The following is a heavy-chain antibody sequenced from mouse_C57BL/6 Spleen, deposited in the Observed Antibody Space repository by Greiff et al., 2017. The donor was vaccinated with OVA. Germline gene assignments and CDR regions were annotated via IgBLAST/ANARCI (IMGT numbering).Heavy chain of an antibody. V-gene: IGHV14-1*01. CDR3: TTDYGSSSSGFAY. CDR1: GFNIKDYY. D-gene: IGHD1-1*01. CDR2: IDPEDGDT. J-gene: IGHJ3*01. Sequence: VQLQQSGAELVRPGASVKLSCTASGFNIKDYYMHWVKQRPEQGMEWIGRIDPEDGDTEYAPKFQGKATMTADTSSNTAYLQLSSLTSEDTAVYYCTTDYGSSSSGFAYWGQGTLVTVSA.